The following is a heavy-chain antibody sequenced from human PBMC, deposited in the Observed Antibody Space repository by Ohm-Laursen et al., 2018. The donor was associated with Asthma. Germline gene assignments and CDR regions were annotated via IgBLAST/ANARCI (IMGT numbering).Heavy chain of an antibody. D-gene: IGHD6-19*01. V-gene: IGHV4-59*01. Sequence: SETLSLTCTVSGDSISSYYWSWIRQPPGKGLEWIGYIYYSGSTNYNPSLKSRVTISVDTSKNQFSLKLSPVTAADTAVYYCARDILDRSSGWKHWFDPWGQGTLVTVSS. CDR3: ARDILDRSSGWKHWFDP. CDR2: IYYSGST. CDR1: GDSISSYY. J-gene: IGHJ5*02.